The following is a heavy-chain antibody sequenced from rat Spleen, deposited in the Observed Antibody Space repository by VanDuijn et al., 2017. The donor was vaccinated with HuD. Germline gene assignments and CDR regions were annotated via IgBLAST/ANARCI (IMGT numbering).Heavy chain of an antibody. Sequence: EVQLVESGGGLEQAGRSLKLSCAASGFTFSDYGMAWVRQAPTKGLEWVATISYDGSRTYYRDSVKGRFTISRDNAKSTLYLQMDSLRSEDTATYYCTTRPYYSSLNWFPYWGQGTLVTVSS. CDR2: ISYDGSRT. J-gene: IGHJ3*01. CDR3: TTRPYYSSLNWFPY. V-gene: IGHV5-29*01. D-gene: IGHD1-2*01. CDR1: GFTFSDYG.